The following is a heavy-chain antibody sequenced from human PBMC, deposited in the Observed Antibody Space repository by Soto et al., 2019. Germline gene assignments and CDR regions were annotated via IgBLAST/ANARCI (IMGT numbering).Heavy chain of an antibody. CDR2: ISAYNGNT. Sequence: ASVKVSCKASGYTFTSYGISWVRQAPGQGLEWMGWISAYNGNTNYAQKLKGRVTMTTDTSTSTAYMELRSLRSDDTAVYYCARDLAYYYGSPPDDAFDIWGQGTMVTVSS. CDR1: GYTFTSYG. D-gene: IGHD3-10*01. J-gene: IGHJ3*02. CDR3: ARDLAYYYGSPPDDAFDI. V-gene: IGHV1-18*01.